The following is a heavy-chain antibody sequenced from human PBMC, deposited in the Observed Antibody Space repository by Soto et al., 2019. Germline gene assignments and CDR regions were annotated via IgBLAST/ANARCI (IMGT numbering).Heavy chain of an antibody. D-gene: IGHD5-12*01. CDR3: ARLVATRDKYYYYYYYMDV. J-gene: IGHJ6*03. CDR2: IYSGGST. V-gene: IGHV3-66*01. Sequence: GGSLRLSCAASGFTVSSNYMSWVRQAPGKGLEWVSVIYSGGSTYYADSVKGRFTISRDISKNTLYLQINSLRAEDTAVYYCARLVATRDKYYYYYYYMDVWGKGTTVTVSS. CDR1: GFTVSSNY.